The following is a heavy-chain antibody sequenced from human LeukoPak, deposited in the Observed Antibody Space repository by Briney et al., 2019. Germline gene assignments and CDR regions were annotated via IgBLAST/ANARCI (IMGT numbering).Heavy chain of an antibody. CDR2: MNPNSGNT. CDR3: ARLRPNYGSGSYYTADYYYYMDV. V-gene: IGHV1-8*02. J-gene: IGHJ6*03. D-gene: IGHD3-10*01. Sequence: GASVKVSCKASGYTFTSYGINWVRQATGQGLEWMGWMNPNSGNTGYAQKFQGRVTMTRNTSISTAYMELSSLRSEDTAVYYCARLRPNYGSGSYYTADYYYYMDVWGKGTTVTISS. CDR1: GYTFTSYG.